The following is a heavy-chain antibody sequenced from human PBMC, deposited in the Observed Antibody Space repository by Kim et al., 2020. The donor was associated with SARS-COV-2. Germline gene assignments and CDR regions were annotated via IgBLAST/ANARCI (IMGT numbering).Heavy chain of an antibody. CDR3: ASSVLRYFDWLIPYYFDY. D-gene: IGHD3-9*01. Sequence: GGSLRLSCAASGFTFSSYWMHWVRQAPGKGLVWVSRINSDGSSTSYADSVKGRFTISRDNAKNTLYLQMNSLRAEDTAVYYCASSVLRYFDWLIPYYFDYWGQGTLVTVSS. CDR1: GFTFSSYW. J-gene: IGHJ4*02. CDR2: INSDGSST. V-gene: IGHV3-74*01.